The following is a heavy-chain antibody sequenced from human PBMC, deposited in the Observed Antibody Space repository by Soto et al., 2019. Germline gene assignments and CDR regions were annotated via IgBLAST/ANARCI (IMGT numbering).Heavy chain of an antibody. V-gene: IGHV3-33*01. CDR3: AGDGSGGAWGWFDP. J-gene: IGHJ5*02. Sequence: QVQLVESGGGVVQPGMSLRLSCAASGYTFIRYGMHWVRQAPGKGLEWVAVIWYDGSNKYYADSVKGRFTISRDNSKNTVFLQMDSLRVEDTALYYCAGDGSGGAWGWFDPGGQGTLVSVSS. CDR1: GYTFIRYG. CDR2: IWYDGSNK. D-gene: IGHD3-10*01.